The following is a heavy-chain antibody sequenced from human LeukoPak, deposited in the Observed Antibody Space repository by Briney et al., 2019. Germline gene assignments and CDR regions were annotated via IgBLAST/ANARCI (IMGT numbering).Heavy chain of an antibody. Sequence: PGGSLRLSFAASGFTFTNYAMSWVRQAPGKALEWVSAISGSGGTTYYADSVKGRFTISRDNSKNTLYLQMNSLRAEDTAAYYCAKDWEQQQIWGQGTLVTVSS. V-gene: IGHV3-23*01. J-gene: IGHJ4*02. CDR3: AKDWEQQQI. CDR1: GFTFTNYA. D-gene: IGHD6-13*01. CDR2: ISGSGGTT.